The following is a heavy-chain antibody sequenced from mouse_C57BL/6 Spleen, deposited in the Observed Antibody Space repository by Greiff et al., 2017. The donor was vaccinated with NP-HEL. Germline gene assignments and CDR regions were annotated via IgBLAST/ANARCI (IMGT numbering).Heavy chain of an antibody. D-gene: IGHD2-5*01. CDR2: IHPNSGST. V-gene: IGHV1-64*01. CDR3: ARTDSNYFYAMDY. Sequence: QVHVKQSGAELVKPGASVKLSCKASGYTFTSYWMHWVKQRPGQGLEWIGMIHPNSGSTNYNEKFKSKATLTVDKSSSTAYMQLSSLTSEDSAVYYCARTDSNYFYAMDYWGQGTSVTVSS. J-gene: IGHJ4*01. CDR1: GYTFTSYW.